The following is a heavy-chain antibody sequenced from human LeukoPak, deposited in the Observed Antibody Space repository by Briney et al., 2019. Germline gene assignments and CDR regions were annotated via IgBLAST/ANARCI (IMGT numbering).Heavy chain of an antibody. J-gene: IGHJ5*02. CDR3: ARAGSSGWYGMGNNWFDP. CDR1: GGSFSGYY. V-gene: IGHV4-34*01. D-gene: IGHD6-19*01. Sequence: SETLSLTCAVYGGSFSGYYWSWIRQPPAKGLEWIGEINHSGSTNYNPSLKSRVTISVDTSKNQFSLKLSSVTAADTAVYYCARAGSSGWYGMGNNWFDPWGQGTLVTVSS. CDR2: INHSGST.